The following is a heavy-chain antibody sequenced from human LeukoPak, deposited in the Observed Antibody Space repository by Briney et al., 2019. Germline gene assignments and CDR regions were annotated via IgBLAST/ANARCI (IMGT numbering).Heavy chain of an antibody. V-gene: IGHV4-30-2*01. J-gene: IGHJ3*02. CDR3: ARGITSGYDGDAFDI. CDR1: GGSISSGGYS. D-gene: IGHD5-12*01. CDR2: IYHSGST. Sequence: ASETLSLTCAVSGGSISSGGYSWSWIRQPPGKALEWIGYIYHSGSTYYNPSLKSRVTISVDRSKNQFSLKLTAVAVPDTAVYYCARGITSGYDGDAFDIWGQGTKVTVSS.